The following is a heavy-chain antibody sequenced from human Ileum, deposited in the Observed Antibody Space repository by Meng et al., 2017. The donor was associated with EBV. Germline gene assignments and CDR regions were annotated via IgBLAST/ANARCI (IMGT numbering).Heavy chain of an antibody. CDR3: ANRRTGSGPLGDY. V-gene: IGHV4-4*02. CDR2: IYHSGST. CDR1: RASISSTNC. Sequence: GPRLLRAAATLSPSAAVSRASISSTNCWSCVRQPPRKGLEWIGDIYHSGSTNYNPSLKSRVTISIDASKNQFSLKVTSVTAADTAMYYCANRRTGSGPLGDYWGQGTLVTVSS. J-gene: IGHJ4*02. D-gene: IGHD1-26*01.